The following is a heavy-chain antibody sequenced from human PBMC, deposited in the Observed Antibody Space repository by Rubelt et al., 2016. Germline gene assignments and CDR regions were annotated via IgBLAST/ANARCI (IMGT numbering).Heavy chain of an antibody. CDR3: ARDWYSSGWGWFDP. Sequence: QVQLVQSGSELKKPGASVKVSCKASGYTFTSYAMNWVRQVPGQGLEWMGWINTNTGNPTLSSVFQGRFVCSWDTSVSTAYLQISSLKAEDTAVYYCARDWYSSGWGWFDPWGQGTLVTVSS. CDR1: GYTFTSYA. D-gene: IGHD6-19*01. J-gene: IGHJ5*02. CDR2: INTNTGNP. V-gene: IGHV7-4-1*02.